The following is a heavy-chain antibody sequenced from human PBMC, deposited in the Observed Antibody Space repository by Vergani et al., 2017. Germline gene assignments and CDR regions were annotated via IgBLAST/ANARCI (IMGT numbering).Heavy chain of an antibody. CDR1: GGSISSGGYY. V-gene: IGHV4-31*03. Sequence: QVQLQESGPGLVKPSQTLSLTCTVSGGSISSGGYYWSWIRQHPGKGLEWIGYIYYSGSTYYNPSLKSRVTISVDTSKNQFSLKLSSVTAADTAVYYCARGPIPTTVKDWFDPWGQGTLVTVSS. J-gene: IGHJ5*02. CDR3: ARGPIPTTVKDWFDP. CDR2: IYYSGST. D-gene: IGHD4-11*01.